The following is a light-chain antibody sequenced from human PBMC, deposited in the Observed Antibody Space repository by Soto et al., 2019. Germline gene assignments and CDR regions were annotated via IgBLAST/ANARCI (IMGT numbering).Light chain of an antibody. V-gene: IGLV7-46*01. J-gene: IGLJ3*02. Sequence: QAVVTQEPSLTVSPGGTVTLTCGSSTGAVTSGHYPYWFQQKPGQAPTTLIYDISSKHSWIPARFSGSLLGGKAALTLSGAQPEDEAEYYCLLSYSGDWVFGGGTKLTVL. CDR2: DIS. CDR3: LLSYSGDWV. CDR1: TGAVTSGHY.